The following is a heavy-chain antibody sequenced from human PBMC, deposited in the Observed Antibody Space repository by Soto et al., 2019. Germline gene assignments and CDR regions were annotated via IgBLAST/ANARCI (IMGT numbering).Heavy chain of an antibody. J-gene: IGHJ4*02. V-gene: IGHV3-74*01. CDR1: GFDLRNTW. Sequence: GVSLRLSCAASGFDLRNTWIHWVRQVPGKGLVWVSRINSDGSSITYADSVKGRFTISRDNAKNTLYLQMSSLRVEDTAVYYCAKDWYYTMDYWGQGTPVTVSS. D-gene: IGHD3-3*01. CDR3: AKDWYYTMDY. CDR2: INSDGSSI.